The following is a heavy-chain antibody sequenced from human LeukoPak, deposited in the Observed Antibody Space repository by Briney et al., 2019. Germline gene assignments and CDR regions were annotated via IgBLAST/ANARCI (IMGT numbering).Heavy chain of an antibody. Sequence: ASVKVSCKASGYRFTSYYMHWVRQAPGQGLEWMGIINPSGGSTIYAQKFQDRVTMTRATSTSTVYMELSSLSSEDTAVYYCARGGEYQLLDDYWGQGTLVTVSS. D-gene: IGHD2-2*01. J-gene: IGHJ4*02. V-gene: IGHV1-46*01. CDR3: ARGGEYQLLDDY. CDR2: INPSGGST. CDR1: GYRFTSYY.